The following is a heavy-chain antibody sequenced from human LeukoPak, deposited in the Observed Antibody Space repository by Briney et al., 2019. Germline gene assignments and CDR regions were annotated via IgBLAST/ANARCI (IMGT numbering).Heavy chain of an antibody. V-gene: IGHV4-38-2*02. J-gene: IGHJ4*02. CDR2: IYHSGST. Sequence: KPSETLSLTCTVSGYSISSGYYWGWIRQPPGKGLEWIGSIYHSGSTYYNPSLKSRVTISVDTSKNQFSLKLSSVTAADTAVYYCARGWELLGAFDYWGQGTLLTVSS. CDR3: ARGWELLGAFDY. D-gene: IGHD1-26*01. CDR1: GYSISSGYY.